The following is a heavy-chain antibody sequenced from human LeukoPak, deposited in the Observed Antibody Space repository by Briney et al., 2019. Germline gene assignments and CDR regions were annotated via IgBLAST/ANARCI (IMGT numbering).Heavy chain of an antibody. Sequence: SETLSLTCIVSGGSISSGGYYWSWIRQHPGKGLEWIGYIYDSGTTYHNPSLKSRVSISVDTPKNQFSLKLSSVTAADTAVYYCARGGDRRGFDYWGQGTLVTVSS. J-gene: IGHJ4*02. CDR3: ARGGDRRGFDY. CDR2: IYDSGTT. CDR1: GGSISSGGYY. D-gene: IGHD1-14*01. V-gene: IGHV4-31*03.